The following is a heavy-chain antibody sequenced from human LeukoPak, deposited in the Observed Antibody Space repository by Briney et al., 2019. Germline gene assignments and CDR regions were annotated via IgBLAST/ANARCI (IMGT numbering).Heavy chain of an antibody. CDR3: ATECSGGSCYANGDY. V-gene: IGHV1-24*01. D-gene: IGHD2-15*01. Sequence: ASVKVSCTVSGYTLTELSMHWVRQAPGKGLEWMGGFDPEDGETIYAQKFQGRVTMTEDTSTGTAYMELSSLRSEDTAVYYCATECSGGSCYANGDYWGQGTLVTVSS. CDR2: FDPEDGET. J-gene: IGHJ4*02. CDR1: GYTLTELS.